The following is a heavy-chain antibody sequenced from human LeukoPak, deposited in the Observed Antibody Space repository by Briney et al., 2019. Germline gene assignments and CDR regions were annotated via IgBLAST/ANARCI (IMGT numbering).Heavy chain of an antibody. CDR1: GYSFSSYW. CDR3: ARASRDGYNQNFDH. J-gene: IGHJ4*02. CDR2: IYPGGSET. D-gene: IGHD5-24*01. Sequence: GQSLTISCKGPGYSFSSYWNACVRQTPGKGMAWMGIIYPGGSETTYDPSFSGQVTISADSSTSTAYLQWSSLRASDTAMYYCARASRDGYNQNFDHWGQGTLVTVSS. V-gene: IGHV5-51*01.